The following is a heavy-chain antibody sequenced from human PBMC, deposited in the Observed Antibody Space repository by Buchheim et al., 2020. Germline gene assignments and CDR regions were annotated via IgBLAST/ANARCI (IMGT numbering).Heavy chain of an antibody. CDR1: GGSISSGSYF. CDR2: FYISGST. Sequence: QVQLQESGPGLVKPSQTLSLTCTVSGGSISSGSYFWSWIRQPAGKGLEWIGRFYISGSTNYNPSLKSRVTISVDTSKNQFSLKLTSVTAADTAVDYCARSRTVLHYYNYAMDVWGQGTT. J-gene: IGHJ6*02. D-gene: IGHD4-17*01. CDR3: ARSRTVLHYYNYAMDV. V-gene: IGHV4-61*02.